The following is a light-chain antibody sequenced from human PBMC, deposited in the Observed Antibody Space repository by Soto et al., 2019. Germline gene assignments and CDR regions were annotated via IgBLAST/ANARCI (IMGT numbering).Light chain of an antibody. J-gene: IGLJ2*01. Sequence: QSALTQPASVSGSPGQSITISCTGTSSDVGGYNYVSWYQQHPGKAPKLMIYEVSNRPSGVSNRFSGSKSGNTASLTISGLQAEDEADYYCSPYTSSSTPHVVFGGGTKVTVL. CDR1: SSDVGGYNY. CDR3: SPYTSSSTPHVV. V-gene: IGLV2-14*01. CDR2: EVS.